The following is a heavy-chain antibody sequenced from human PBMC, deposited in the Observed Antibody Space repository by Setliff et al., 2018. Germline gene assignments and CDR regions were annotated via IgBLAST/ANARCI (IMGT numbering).Heavy chain of an antibody. CDR1: GFTFSSYW. CDR2: IKQDGSVK. Sequence: GGSLRLSCAASGFTFSSYWMNWVRQAPGKGLEWGANIKQDGSVKNYVDSVKGRFSISRDNTKNSLYLQMNSLRAEDTAVYYCARDPFGNPVFDPWGQGTLVTVSS. CDR3: ARDPFGNPVFDP. V-gene: IGHV3-7*01. J-gene: IGHJ5*02. D-gene: IGHD3-10*01.